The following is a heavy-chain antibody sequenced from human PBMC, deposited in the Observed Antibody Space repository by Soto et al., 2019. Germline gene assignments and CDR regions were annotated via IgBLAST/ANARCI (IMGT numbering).Heavy chain of an antibody. Sequence: SETLSLTCTVSGGSISSSSYYWGWIRQHPGKGLEWIGYIYYSGSTYYNPSLKSRVTISVDTSKNQFSLKLSSVTAADTAVYYCARRRVRGVIITPRGGTFDIWGQGTMVTVSS. D-gene: IGHD3-10*01. CDR1: GGSISSSSYY. J-gene: IGHJ3*02. CDR2: IYYSGST. CDR3: ARRRVRGVIITPRGGTFDI. V-gene: IGHV4-31*03.